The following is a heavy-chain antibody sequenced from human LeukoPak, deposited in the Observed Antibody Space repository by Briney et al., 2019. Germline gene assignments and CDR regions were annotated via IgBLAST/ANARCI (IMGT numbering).Heavy chain of an antibody. V-gene: IGHV1-8*03. Sequence: ASVKVSCKASGYTFTSYDINWVRQATGQGLEWMGWMNPKSGNTGYAQKFQGRVTLTRDTSITTAYMELSSLTSEDTAVYYCARGHFLGGAAAGEWGQGTLVTVSS. CDR2: MNPKSGNT. D-gene: IGHD6-13*01. J-gene: IGHJ4*02. CDR3: ARGHFLGGAAAGE. CDR1: GYTFTSYD.